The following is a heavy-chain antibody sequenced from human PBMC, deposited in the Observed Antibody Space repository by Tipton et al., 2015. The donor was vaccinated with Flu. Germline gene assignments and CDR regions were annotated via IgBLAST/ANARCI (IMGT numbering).Heavy chain of an antibody. CDR2: ISYDGSNK. J-gene: IGHJ4*02. D-gene: IGHD1-7*01. CDR3: ARVGDNWNYGSFDY. CDR1: GFTFSSYA. V-gene: IGHV3-30-3*01. Sequence: AASGFTFSSYAMHWVRQAPGKGLEWVAVISYDGSNKYYADSVKGRFTISRDNSKNTLYLRMNSLRAEDTAVYYCARVGDNWNYGSFDYWGQGTLVTVSS.